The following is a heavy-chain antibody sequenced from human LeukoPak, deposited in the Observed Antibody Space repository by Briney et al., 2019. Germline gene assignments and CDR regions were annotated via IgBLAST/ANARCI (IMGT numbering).Heavy chain of an antibody. CDR3: ARTRAYGGRPDY. V-gene: IGHV4-61*02. CDR1: GASISSDKYY. CDR2: IHTGGTT. Sequence: SSETLSLTCTVSGASISSDKYYWSWVRQPAGKGLEWIGRIHTGGTTNYNPPLKSRVTISVDTSKNQLSLRLRSVTAADTAVYYCARTRAYGGRPDYWGQGTLVTVSS. J-gene: IGHJ4*02. D-gene: IGHD4-23*01.